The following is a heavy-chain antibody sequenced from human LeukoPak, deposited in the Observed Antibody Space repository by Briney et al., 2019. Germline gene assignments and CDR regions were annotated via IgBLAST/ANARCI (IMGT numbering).Heavy chain of an antibody. CDR1: GFTFSSYA. D-gene: IGHD5-24*01. CDR2: ISYDGNNK. CDR3: ARDHWGRWLQSIDY. V-gene: IGHV3-30-3*01. Sequence: GRSLRLSCAASGFTFSSYAMHWVRQAPGKGLEWVAVISYDGNNKYYADSVKGRFTISRDNSKNTLYLQMNSLRAEDTAVYYCARDHWGRWLQSIDYWGQGTLVTVSS. J-gene: IGHJ4*02.